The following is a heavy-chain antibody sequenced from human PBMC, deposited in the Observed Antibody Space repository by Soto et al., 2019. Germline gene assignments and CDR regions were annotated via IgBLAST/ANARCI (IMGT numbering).Heavy chain of an antibody. V-gene: IGHV3-23*01. CDR3: ARGGGYNTYYYYYGMDV. D-gene: IGHD5-12*01. CDR1: GFTFNNYA. CDR2: ISGSGGST. Sequence: EVQLLDSGGGLVQPGGSLRLSCAASGFTFNNYAMNWVRQAPGKGLEWVSAISGSGGSTYYADSVKGRFTISRDNSKNTLYLQMNSLRAEDTAVYYCARGGGYNTYYYYYGMDVWGQGTTVTVSS. J-gene: IGHJ6*02.